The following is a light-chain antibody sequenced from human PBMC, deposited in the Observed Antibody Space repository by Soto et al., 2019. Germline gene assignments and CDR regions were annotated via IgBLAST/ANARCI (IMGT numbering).Light chain of an antibody. V-gene: IGKV3-11*01. J-gene: IGKJ5*01. CDR3: QQRSNWPSIT. CDR1: QSVSSY. Sequence: EIVLTQSPATLSLSPWERATLSCRASQSVSSYLAWYQQKPGQAPRLLIYDASNRATGIPARFSGSGSGTDFTLTISSLGPEDFAVYYCQQRSNWPSITFGQGTRLEIK. CDR2: DAS.